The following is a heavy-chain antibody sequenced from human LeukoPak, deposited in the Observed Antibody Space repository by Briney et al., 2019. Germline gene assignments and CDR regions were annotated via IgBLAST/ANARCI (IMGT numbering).Heavy chain of an antibody. J-gene: IGHJ4*02. CDR2: ISYDGSNK. Sequence: SGGSLRLSCAASGFTFSSNAMHWVRQAPGKGLEWVAVISYDGSNKYYADSVEGRFTISRDNSKNTLYLQMNSLRAEDTAVYYCARDRGSQGIDYWGQGTQVTVSS. CDR3: ARDRGSQGIDY. D-gene: IGHD3-10*01. V-gene: IGHV3-30*14. CDR1: GFTFSSNA.